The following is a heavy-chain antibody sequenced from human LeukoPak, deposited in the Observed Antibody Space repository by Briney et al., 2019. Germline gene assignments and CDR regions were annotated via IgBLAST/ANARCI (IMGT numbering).Heavy chain of an antibody. J-gene: IGHJ4*02. CDR1: GFTFGDYA. Sequence: GGSLRLSCTASGFTFGDYAMSWVRQAPGKGLELVGFIRSKAYGGTTEYAASVKGRFTISRDDSKSIAYLQMNSLKTEDTAVYYCTRGYYYDSSGYLFYWGQGTLVTVSS. CDR2: IRSKAYGGTT. D-gene: IGHD3-22*01. CDR3: TRGYYYDSSGYLFY. V-gene: IGHV3-49*04.